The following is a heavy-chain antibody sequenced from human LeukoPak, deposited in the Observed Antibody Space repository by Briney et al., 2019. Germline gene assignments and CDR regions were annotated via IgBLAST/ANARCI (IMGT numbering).Heavy chain of an antibody. Sequence: GGSLRLSCAASGFTFSSYSMNWGRQAPGKGLEWVSSISSSSSYIYYADSVKGRFTISRDNAKNSLYLQMNSLRAEDTAVYYCARRDSSGYYYYYPLDYWGQGTLVTVSS. V-gene: IGHV3-21*01. CDR1: GFTFSSYS. J-gene: IGHJ4*02. CDR3: ARRDSSGYYYYYPLDY. CDR2: ISSSSSYI. D-gene: IGHD3-22*01.